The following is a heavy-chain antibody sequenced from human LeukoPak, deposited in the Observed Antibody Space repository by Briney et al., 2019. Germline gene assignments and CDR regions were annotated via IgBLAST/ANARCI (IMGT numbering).Heavy chain of an antibody. CDR3: ARDLSLAYYDSSTSYMDV. D-gene: IGHD3-22*01. J-gene: IGHJ6*03. V-gene: IGHV4-34*01. CDR1: GGSFSGYY. Sequence: PSETLSLTCAGYGGSFSGYYWTWIRQPPAKGLEGIGEINHSGSTNYNPSLKSRVTMSVDTSKNQFSLNLSSVTAADTAVYYCARDLSLAYYDSSTSYMDVWGKGTTVTISS. CDR2: INHSGST.